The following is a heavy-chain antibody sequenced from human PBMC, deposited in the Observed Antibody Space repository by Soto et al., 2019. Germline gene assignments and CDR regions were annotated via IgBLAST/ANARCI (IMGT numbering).Heavy chain of an antibody. CDR1: GDTFSTYG. V-gene: IGHV1-18*04. Sequence: ASVKVSCKASGDTFSTYGISWVRQAPGQGLEWMGWISNYNGDTNHAQKFQGRVTMTTDRSTSTAYIELRGLRSDDTAVYYCERDPSNSRGSRIWVYPWGEGTLVTVSS. CDR3: ERDPSNSRGSRIWVYP. J-gene: IGHJ5*02. D-gene: IGHD6-19*01. CDR2: ISNYNGDT.